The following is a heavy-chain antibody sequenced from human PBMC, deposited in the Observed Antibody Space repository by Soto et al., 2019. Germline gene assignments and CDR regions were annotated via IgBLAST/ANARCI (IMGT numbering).Heavy chain of an antibody. CDR3: ATRMGPPL. V-gene: IGHV4-4*02. CDR1: GGSISTDNW. CDR2: IYHSGST. J-gene: IGHJ4*02. Sequence: PSETLSLTCAVSGGSISTDNWWTCVRQPPGKGLEWVGEIYHSGSTNYNPSLESRVTISLDKSKNQFSLRLSSVTAADTAVYYCATRMGPPLWGQGTLVTVSS.